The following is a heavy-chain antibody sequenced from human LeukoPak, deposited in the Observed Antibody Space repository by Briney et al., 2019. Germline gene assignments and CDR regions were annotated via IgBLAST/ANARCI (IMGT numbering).Heavy chain of an antibody. V-gene: IGHV1-69*01. Sequence: SVKVSCKASGGTFSSYAISWVRQAPGQGLEWMGGIIPIFGTANYAQKFQGRVTITADESTSTAYMELSSLRSEDTAVYYCARDTVTTFRFRDYQHYGMDVWGQGTTVTVSS. CDR1: GGTFSSYA. CDR3: ARDTVTTFRFRDYQHYGMDV. J-gene: IGHJ6*02. CDR2: IIPIFGTA. D-gene: IGHD4-17*01.